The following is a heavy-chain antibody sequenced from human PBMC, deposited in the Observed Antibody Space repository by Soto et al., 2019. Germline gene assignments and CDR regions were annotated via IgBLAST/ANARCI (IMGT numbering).Heavy chain of an antibody. CDR2: ISAYNGNT. CDR1: GYSFTSYG. J-gene: IGHJ6*03. V-gene: IGHV1-18*01. CDR3: ARVILPSSENYYYYYYMDV. D-gene: IGHD6-6*01. Sequence: QVQLVQSGAEVKKPGASVKVSCKASGYSFTSYGISWVRQAPGQGLEWMGWISAYNGNTNYAQKLQGRVTMTTDTSTSTAYMELRSLRSDDTAVYYCARVILPSSENYYYYYYMDVWGKGTTVTVSS.